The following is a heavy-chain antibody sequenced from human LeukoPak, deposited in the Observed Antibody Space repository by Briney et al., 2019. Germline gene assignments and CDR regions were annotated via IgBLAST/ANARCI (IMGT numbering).Heavy chain of an antibody. CDR2: MSRNSDTI. V-gene: IGHV3-9*02. Sequence: PGRSLRLSCAASGFTSDDYAMHWVRQAPGKGLEWVSGMSRNSDTIGYADSVKGRFTISRDNAKNSLYLQINSLRIEDMALYYCAKSYINYGGNSADAFDIWGQGTMVTVSS. D-gene: IGHD4-23*01. J-gene: IGHJ3*02. CDR3: AKSYINYGGNSADAFDI. CDR1: GFTSDDYA.